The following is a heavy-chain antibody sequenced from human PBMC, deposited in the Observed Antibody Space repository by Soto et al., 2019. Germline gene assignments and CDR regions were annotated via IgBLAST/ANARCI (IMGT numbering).Heavy chain of an antibody. V-gene: IGHV5-51*01. Sequence: PGESLKISCQASGYSFSNFWIAWVRQMPGEGLEWLCIIYPDDSDTRYSPSFLGQVTISADKSIKTTYLQWRSLKASDTAIYFCASSVLVTSTMNYFELGGQGTLVTVSS. CDR2: IYPDDSDT. CDR3: ASSVLVTSTMNYFEL. J-gene: IGHJ4*02. CDR1: GYSFSNFW. D-gene: IGHD2-8*02.